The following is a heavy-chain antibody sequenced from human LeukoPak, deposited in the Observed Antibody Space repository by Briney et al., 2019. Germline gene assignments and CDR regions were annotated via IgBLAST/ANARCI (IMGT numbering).Heavy chain of an antibody. CDR1: GGSISSGGYS. CDR3: ARHLGLEAFDI. D-gene: IGHD3-3*01. V-gene: IGHV4-30-2*01. CDR2: IYHSGST. Sequence: TSETLSLTCAVSGGSISSGGYSWSWIRQPPGKGLEWIGYIYHSGSTYYNPSLKSRVTISVDRSKNQFSLKLSSVTAADTAVYYCARHLGLEAFDIWGQGTMVTVSP. J-gene: IGHJ3*02.